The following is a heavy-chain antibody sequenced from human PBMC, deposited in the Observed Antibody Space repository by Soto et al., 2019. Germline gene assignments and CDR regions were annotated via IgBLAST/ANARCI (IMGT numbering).Heavy chain of an antibody. J-gene: IGHJ4*01. CDR1: GFNFTTAW. D-gene: IGHD3-22*01. CDR3: TTDSHFTMKLVRFDY. CDR2: IKSKIDGGTT. V-gene: IGHV3-15*07. Sequence: GGSLRLSCAASGFNFTTAWINWVRQAPGKGLEWVGRIKSKIDGGTTDFAAPVKGRFAISRDDSRNMVYFQMNSLEIEDTAVYYCTTDSHFTMKLVRFDYWGLGPLVTVSS.